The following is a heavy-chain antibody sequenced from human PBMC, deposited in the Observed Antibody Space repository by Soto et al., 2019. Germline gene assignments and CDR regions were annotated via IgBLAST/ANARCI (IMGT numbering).Heavy chain of an antibody. CDR1: GGTFSSYT. Sequence: QVQLVQSGAEVKKPGSSEKVSCKASGGTFSSYTISWVRQAPGQGLEWMGRIIPILGIANYAQTYQGRATITADKSTSKAYMELSSLSSEDTAVYYCARETRTVRVVINEYYYGMDVWGQGTTVTVSS. D-gene: IGHD3-10*01. J-gene: IGHJ6*02. CDR2: IIPILGIA. CDR3: ARETRTVRVVINEYYYGMDV. V-gene: IGHV1-69*08.